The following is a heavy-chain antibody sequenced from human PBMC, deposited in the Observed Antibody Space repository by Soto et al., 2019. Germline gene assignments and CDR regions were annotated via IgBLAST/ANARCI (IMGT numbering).Heavy chain of an antibody. Sequence: PGGSXRLSCAASGFTFSSYAMSWVRQAPGKGLEWVSAISGSGGSTYYADSVKGRFTISRDNSKNTLYLQMNSLRAEDTAVYYCAKDGILVTTLKLDYWGQGTLVTVSS. V-gene: IGHV3-23*01. CDR3: AKDGILVTTLKLDY. J-gene: IGHJ4*02. CDR2: ISGSGGST. CDR1: GFTFSSYA. D-gene: IGHD5-12*01.